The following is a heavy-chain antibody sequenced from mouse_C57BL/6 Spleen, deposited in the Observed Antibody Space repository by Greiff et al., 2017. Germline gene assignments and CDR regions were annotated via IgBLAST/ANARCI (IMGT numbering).Heavy chain of an antibody. Sequence: VQLQQSGAELVKPGASVKISCKASGYAFSSYWMNWVKQRPGKGLEWIGQIYPGDGDTNYNGKFKGKATLTEDKSSSTAYMQLSSLTSEDSAVYFCARGRGYYVFDYWGQGTTLTVSS. J-gene: IGHJ2*01. CDR1: GYAFSSYW. V-gene: IGHV1-80*01. CDR2: IYPGDGDT. D-gene: IGHD2-3*01. CDR3: ARGRGYYVFDY.